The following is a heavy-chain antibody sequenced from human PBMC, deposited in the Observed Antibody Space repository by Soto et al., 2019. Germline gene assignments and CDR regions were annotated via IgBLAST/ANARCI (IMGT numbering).Heavy chain of an antibody. CDR2: IYWDDDK. D-gene: IGHD3-3*01. Sequence: SGPTLVNPTQTLTLTCTFSGFSLSTSGVGVGWIRQPPGKALEWLALIYWDDDKRYSPSLKSKLTITKDTSKNQVVLTMTNTDPVDTATYYCARDYDFWSGYYRKYYFDYWGQGTLVTVSS. CDR3: ARDYDFWSGYYRKYYFDY. J-gene: IGHJ4*02. V-gene: IGHV2-5*02. CDR1: GFSLSTSGVG.